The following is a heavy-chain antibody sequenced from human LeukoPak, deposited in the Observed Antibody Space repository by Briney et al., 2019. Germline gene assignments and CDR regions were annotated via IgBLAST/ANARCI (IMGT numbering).Heavy chain of an antibody. D-gene: IGHD5-24*01. CDR1: GYSFTSYW. V-gene: IGHV5-51*01. CDR3: ARASRDGYNQNFDH. Sequence: GESLKISCKGSGYSFTSYWISWVRQRPGKGQEWRGIIYPGGSETRYDPSFQGQVTISADSSTSTAYLQWSSLRASDTAMYYCARASRDGYNQNFDHWGQGTLVTVSS. CDR2: IYPGGSET. J-gene: IGHJ4*02.